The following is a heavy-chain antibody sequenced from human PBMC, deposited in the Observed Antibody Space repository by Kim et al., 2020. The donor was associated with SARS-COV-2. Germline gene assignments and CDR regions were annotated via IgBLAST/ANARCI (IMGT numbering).Heavy chain of an antibody. Sequence: GGSLRLSCAASGFTFSSYGMHWVRQAPGKGLEWVAVIWYDGSNKYYADSVKGRFTISRDNSKNTLYLQMNSLRAEDTAVYYCARAYGGLLYYYGMDVWGQGTTVTVSS. CDR3: ARAYGGLLYYYGMDV. CDR1: GFTFSSYG. V-gene: IGHV3-33*01. D-gene: IGHD1-26*01. CDR2: IWYDGSNK. J-gene: IGHJ6*02.